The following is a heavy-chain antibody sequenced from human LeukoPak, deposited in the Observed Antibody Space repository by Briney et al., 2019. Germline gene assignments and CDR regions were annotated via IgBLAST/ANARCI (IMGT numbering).Heavy chain of an antibody. Sequence: GGSLRLSCAASGFTFSSYEMNWVRQAPGQGLEWVSYISSSGSTIYYADSVKGRFTISRDNAKNSLYLQMNSLRAEDTAVYYCARERRDGYNFYYFDYWGQGTLVTVSS. CDR1: GFTFSSYE. J-gene: IGHJ4*02. D-gene: IGHD5-24*01. CDR2: ISSSGSTI. CDR3: ARERRDGYNFYYFDY. V-gene: IGHV3-48*03.